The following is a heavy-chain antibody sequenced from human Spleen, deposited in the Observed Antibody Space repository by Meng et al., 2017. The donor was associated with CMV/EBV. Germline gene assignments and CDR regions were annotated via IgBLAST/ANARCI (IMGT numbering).Heavy chain of an antibody. CDR3: ASLTRIGVVSYGMDV. Sequence: GSLRLSCAVYGGSFSSYYWSWIRQPPGKGLEWIGEVNHGGTANYSPSLKSRVTISVDTSKNQLSLKMGSVTAADTAVYYCASLTRIGVVSYGMDVWGQGTTVTVSS. CDR2: VNHGGTA. D-gene: IGHD2-21*01. CDR1: GGSFSSYY. J-gene: IGHJ6*02. V-gene: IGHV4-34*01.